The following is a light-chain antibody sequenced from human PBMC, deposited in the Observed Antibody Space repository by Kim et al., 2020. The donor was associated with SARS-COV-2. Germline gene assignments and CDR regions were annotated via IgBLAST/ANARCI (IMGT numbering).Light chain of an antibody. J-gene: IGLJ1*01. Sequence: QSVLTQPPSASGTPGQRVTISCSGSSSNIGINYVYWYQQLPGKAPKLIMYDVSERASGVSNRFSGSQSGNTASLTISGLRAEDEADYYCSSHTTSSTYVFGSGTKVTVL. V-gene: IGLV1-47*02. CDR2: DVS. CDR3: SSHTTSSTYV. CDR1: SSNIGINY.